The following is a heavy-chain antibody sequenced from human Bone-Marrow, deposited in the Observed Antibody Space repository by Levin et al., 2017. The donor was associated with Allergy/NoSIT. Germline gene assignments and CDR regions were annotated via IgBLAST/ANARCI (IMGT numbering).Heavy chain of an antibody. J-gene: IGHJ4*02. V-gene: IGHV3-23*01. Sequence: GGSLRLSCAASGFTFRWYVMSWVRQAPGKGLEWVSAISGSGASTYYADSVSGRFTISRDNSKSTLYMQSLRAEDTAVYYCARVVDQGHYFDYWGQGALVTVSS. D-gene: IGHD3/OR15-3a*01. CDR3: ARVVDQGHYFDY. CDR1: GFTFRWYV. CDR2: ISGSGAST.